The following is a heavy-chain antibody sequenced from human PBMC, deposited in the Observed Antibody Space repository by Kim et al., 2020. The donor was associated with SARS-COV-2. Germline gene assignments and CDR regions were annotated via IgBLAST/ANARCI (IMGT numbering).Heavy chain of an antibody. CDR3: AKDRAIGGGMDV. Sequence: GGSLRLSCAASGFTFDDYAMHWVRQAPGKGLEWVSGISWNSGSIGYADSVKGRFTISRDNAKNSLYLQMNSLRAEDTALYYCAKDRAIGGGMDVWGQGTTVTVSS. D-gene: IGHD3-16*01. CDR1: GFTFDDYA. V-gene: IGHV3-9*01. J-gene: IGHJ6*02. CDR2: ISWNSGSI.